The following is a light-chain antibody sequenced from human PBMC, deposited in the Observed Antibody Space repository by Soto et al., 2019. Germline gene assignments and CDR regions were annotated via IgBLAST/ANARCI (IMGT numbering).Light chain of an antibody. Sequence: QSALTQPASVSGSPGQSITISCSGTSSDIGGYTYVSWYQQHPGKAPKFLIYEVSNRPSGVSNRLSGSKSGNTSSLTISGLQAEDEADYYCSSYTSSNTLLFGTGTKLTVL. J-gene: IGLJ1*01. CDR1: SSDIGGYTY. CDR2: EVS. CDR3: SSYTSSNTLL. V-gene: IGLV2-14*01.